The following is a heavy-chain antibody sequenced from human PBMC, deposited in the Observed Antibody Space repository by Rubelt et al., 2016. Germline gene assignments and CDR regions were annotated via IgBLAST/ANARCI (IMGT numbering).Heavy chain of an antibody. D-gene: IGHD5-12*01. V-gene: IGHV3-30*02. CDR3: AKHRRFDYDSYLDY. Sequence: VQLVESGGGLVQPGGSLRLSCAASGFTFSSYGMHWVRQAPGKGLEWVAFIRYDGSNKYYADSVKGRFTISRDNSKNTLYLQMNSLRAEDTAVYYCAKHRRFDYDSYLDYWGQGTLVTVSS. J-gene: IGHJ4*02. CDR1: GFTFSSYG. CDR2: IRYDGSNK.